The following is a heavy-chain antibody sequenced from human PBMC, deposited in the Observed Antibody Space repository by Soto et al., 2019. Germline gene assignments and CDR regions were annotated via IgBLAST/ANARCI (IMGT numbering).Heavy chain of an antibody. Sequence: SETLSLICTVSGGSISSSSYYWGWIRQPPGKGLEWIGSIYYSGSTYYNPSLKSRVTISVDTSKNQFSLKLSSVTAADTAVYYCARHPYYYGSGVWFDPWGQGTLVTAPQ. J-gene: IGHJ5*02. D-gene: IGHD3-10*01. V-gene: IGHV4-39*01. CDR1: GGSISSSSYY. CDR2: IYYSGST. CDR3: ARHPYYYGSGVWFDP.